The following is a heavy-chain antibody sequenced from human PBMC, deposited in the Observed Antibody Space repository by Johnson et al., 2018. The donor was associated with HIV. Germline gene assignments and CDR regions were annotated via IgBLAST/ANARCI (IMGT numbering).Heavy chain of an antibody. CDR2: ISYDGSNK. Sequence: QVQLVESGGGVVQPGRSLRLSCAASGFTFSSYAMHWVRQAPGKGLAWVAVISYDGSNKYYADSVKGRSTISRDNSKNTLHLQMNSLRAEDTAVYYCARARMTTVTNDAFDIWGQGTMVTVSS. CDR3: ARARMTTVTNDAFDI. V-gene: IGHV3-30-3*01. D-gene: IGHD4-17*01. J-gene: IGHJ3*02. CDR1: GFTFSSYA.